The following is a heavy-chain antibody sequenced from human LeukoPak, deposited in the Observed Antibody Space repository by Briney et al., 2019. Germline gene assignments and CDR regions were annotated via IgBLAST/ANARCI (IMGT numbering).Heavy chain of an antibody. CDR2: IYPGDSDT. Sequence: GESLKISCKGSGYSFTSYWIGWVRQMPGKGLEWMGIIYPGDSDTRYSPSFQGQVTISADKSISTAYLQWSSLKATDTAMYYCARVDYDILTGRRSIDYWSQGTLVTVSS. CDR3: ARVDYDILTGRRSIDY. V-gene: IGHV5-51*01. D-gene: IGHD3-9*01. J-gene: IGHJ4*02. CDR1: GYSFTSYW.